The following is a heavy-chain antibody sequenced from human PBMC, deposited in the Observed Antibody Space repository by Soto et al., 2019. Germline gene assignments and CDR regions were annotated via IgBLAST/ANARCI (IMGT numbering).Heavy chain of an antibody. D-gene: IGHD6-6*01. CDR3: ASGYSSSSVYYFDY. CDR1: GLTVRSNY. CDR2: IYSGSST. J-gene: IGHJ4*02. Sequence: GGSLRLSCAASGLTVRSNYMSGGRQSPGKGRGGVSVIYSGSSTYYADSAKVRFTISRHNSKNTLYLQMNSLRAEDTAVYYSASGYSSSSVYYFDYWGKGTLVTVSS. V-gene: IGHV3-53*04.